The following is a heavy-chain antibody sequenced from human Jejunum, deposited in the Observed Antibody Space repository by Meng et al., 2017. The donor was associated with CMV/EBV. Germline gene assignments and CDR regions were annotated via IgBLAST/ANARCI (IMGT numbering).Heavy chain of an antibody. CDR1: EFNVRTNY. V-gene: IGHV3-66*02. CDR3: ASHKFQANWGTFDY. Sequence: SEFNVRTNYLGRVRQAPGKGLEWVSIIYSGGSTYYAYSVKGRFTISRDNSKNTLDLQMKSLRPEDTAVYYCASHKFQANWGTFDYWGQGTLVTVSS. J-gene: IGHJ4*02. D-gene: IGHD3-16*01. CDR2: IYSGGST.